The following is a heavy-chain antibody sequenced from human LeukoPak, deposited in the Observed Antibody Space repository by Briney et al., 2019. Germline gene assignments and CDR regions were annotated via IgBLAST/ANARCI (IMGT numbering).Heavy chain of an antibody. CDR2: IYHSGST. CDR3: ARLMNTPDVIATPDY. J-gene: IGHJ4*02. Sequence: PSETLSLTCALSGYSISSGYYWGWIRQPPGKGLEWIGSIYHSGSTYYNPSLKSRVTISVDTSKNQFSLKLSSVTAADTAVYYCARLMNTPDVIATPDYWGQGTLVTVSS. D-gene: IGHD2-21*01. V-gene: IGHV4-38-2*01. CDR1: GYSISSGYY.